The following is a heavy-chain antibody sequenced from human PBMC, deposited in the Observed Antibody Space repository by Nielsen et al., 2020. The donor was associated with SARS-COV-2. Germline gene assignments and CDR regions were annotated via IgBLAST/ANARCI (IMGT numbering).Heavy chain of an antibody. CDR1: GFSFSSYA. Sequence: GESLKISCVVSGFSFSSYAMSWVRQAPGKGLEWVSTIGGSGSSTYYADSVKGRFTISRDNSKNTLFLQMNSLRAEDTAIYYCAKIGGSGSPLDFWGQGTLVTVSS. J-gene: IGHJ4*02. CDR3: AKIGGSGSPLDF. D-gene: IGHD3-10*01. CDR2: IGGSGSST. V-gene: IGHV3-23*01.